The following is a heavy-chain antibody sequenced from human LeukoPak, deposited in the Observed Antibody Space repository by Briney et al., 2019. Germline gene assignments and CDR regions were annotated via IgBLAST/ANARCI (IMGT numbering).Heavy chain of an antibody. CDR2: IYYSGSS. CDR1: GGSISSSVYY. D-gene: IGHD3-3*01. CDR3: ARGDLSVFGVVKVGWFDP. Sequence: PSETLSLTCSVSGGSISSSVYYWGWIRQPPGKGLEWIGNIYYSGSSSYNPSLKSRVIRSVDTSKMQISLNLGSVTAADTAHYYCARGDLSVFGVVKVGWFDPWGQGTLVSVSS. V-gene: IGHV4-39*07. J-gene: IGHJ5*02.